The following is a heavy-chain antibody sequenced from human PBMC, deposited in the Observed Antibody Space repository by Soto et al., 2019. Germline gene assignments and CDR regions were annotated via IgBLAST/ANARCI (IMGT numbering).Heavy chain of an antibody. CDR2: IIPIFGTA. CDR1: GGTFSSYS. J-gene: IGHJ4*02. Sequence: GASVKVCCKASGGTFSSYSISWVRQAPGQGLEWMGGIIPIFGTANYAQKFQGRVTITADESTSTAYMELSSLRSEDTAVYYCASRVTRYKDIVVVPAAIRTVAANDYWGQGTLVTVSS. D-gene: IGHD2-2*01. CDR3: ASRVTRYKDIVVVPAAIRTVAANDY. V-gene: IGHV1-69*13.